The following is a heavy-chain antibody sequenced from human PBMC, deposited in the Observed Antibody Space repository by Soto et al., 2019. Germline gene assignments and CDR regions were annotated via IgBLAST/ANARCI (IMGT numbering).Heavy chain of an antibody. J-gene: IGHJ5*02. CDR3: ARGSAIYYYDSSGTP. CDR2: INHSGST. D-gene: IGHD3-22*01. V-gene: IGHV4-34*01. Sequence: LSLTCAVYGGSFSGYYWSWIRQPPGKGLEWIGEINHSGSTNYNPSLKSRVTISVDTSKNQFSLKLSSVTAADTAVYYCARGSAIYYYDSSGTPWGQGTLVTVSS. CDR1: GGSFSGYY.